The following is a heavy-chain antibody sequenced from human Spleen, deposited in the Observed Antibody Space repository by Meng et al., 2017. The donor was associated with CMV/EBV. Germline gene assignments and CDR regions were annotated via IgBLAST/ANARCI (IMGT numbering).Heavy chain of an antibody. Sequence: GESLKISCAASGFTVTGTYLSWVRQAPGRGLEWVSSISGSSGNMYYADSVKGRFTISRDNAKNSLYLYMNSLRAEDTAVYYCAREARKRGEMGLWGQGTLVTVSS. CDR1: GFTVTGTY. D-gene: IGHD5-24*01. V-gene: IGHV3-21*01. CDR2: ISGSSGNM. CDR3: AREARKRGEMGL. J-gene: IGHJ4*02.